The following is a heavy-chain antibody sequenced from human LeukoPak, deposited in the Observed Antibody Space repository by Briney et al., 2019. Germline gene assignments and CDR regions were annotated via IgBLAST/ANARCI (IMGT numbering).Heavy chain of an antibody. D-gene: IGHD1-1*01. CDR1: GVSFSRYY. V-gene: IGHV4-34*01. CDR3: ARCRVRPCDY. CDR2: INHSGST. J-gene: IGHJ4*02. Sequence: PSETLSLTCAVYGVSFSRYYWSWLRQPPGKGLEWIGEINHSGSTNYNPSLKSRITISVDTSKNQFSLKLNSVTAADTAVYYCARCRVRPCDYWGQGTLVTVSS.